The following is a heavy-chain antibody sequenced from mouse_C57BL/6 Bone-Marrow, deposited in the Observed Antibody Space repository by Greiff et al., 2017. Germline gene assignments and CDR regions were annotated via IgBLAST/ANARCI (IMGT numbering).Heavy chain of an antibody. V-gene: IGHV1-59*01. J-gene: IGHJ3*01. D-gene: IGHD4-1*01. CDR1: GYTFTSYW. Sequence: QVQLQQPGAELVRPGTSVKLSCKASGYTFTSYWMHWVKQRPGQGLEWIGVIDPSDSYTNSNQKFKGKATLTVDTSSSTAYMQLSSLTSEDSAVYYWAGLNWAWFAYWGKGTLVTVSA. CDR2: IDPSDSYT. CDR3: AGLNWAWFAY.